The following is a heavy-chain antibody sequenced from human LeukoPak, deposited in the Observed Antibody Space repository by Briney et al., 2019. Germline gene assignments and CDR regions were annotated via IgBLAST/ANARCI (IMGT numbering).Heavy chain of an antibody. D-gene: IGHD2/OR15-2a*01. Sequence: GGSLRLSCAASGFPFNIQDMSWVRQAPGKGLEWVSSIIADGGATFYADSVRGRFTISRDNSRNTLDLEMNSLRVEDTAVYYCCKGRVSEWGQGTLVTVSS. CDR2: IIADGGAT. V-gene: IGHV3-23*01. J-gene: IGHJ4*02. CDR3: CKGRVSE. CDR1: GFPFNIQD.